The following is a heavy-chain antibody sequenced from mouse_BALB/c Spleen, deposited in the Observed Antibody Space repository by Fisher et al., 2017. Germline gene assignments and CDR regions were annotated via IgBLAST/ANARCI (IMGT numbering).Heavy chain of an antibody. V-gene: IGHV1-5*01. CDR3: TRRGWLLQMDY. J-gene: IGHJ4*01. Sequence: KFKGKAKLTAVTSTSTAYMELSSLTNEDSAVYYCTRRGWLLQMDYWGQGTSVTVSS. D-gene: IGHD2-3*01.